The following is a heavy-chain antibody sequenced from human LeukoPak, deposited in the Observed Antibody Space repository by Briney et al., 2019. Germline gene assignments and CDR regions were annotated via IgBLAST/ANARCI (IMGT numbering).Heavy chain of an antibody. Sequence: PGGSLRLSCAASGFTFSSYAMNWVRQAPGKGLEWVSAISGSGGNTYYADSVKGRFTISRDNAKNSLYLQMNSLRAEDTAVYYCAELGITMIGGVWGKGTTVTISS. CDR1: GFTFSSYA. J-gene: IGHJ6*04. CDR2: ISGSGGNT. CDR3: AELGITMIGGV. V-gene: IGHV3-23*01. D-gene: IGHD3-10*02.